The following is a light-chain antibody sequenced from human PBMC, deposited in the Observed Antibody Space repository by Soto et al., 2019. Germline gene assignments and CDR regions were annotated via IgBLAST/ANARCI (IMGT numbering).Light chain of an antibody. V-gene: IGKV3D-20*02. CDR1: QRMSGSY. CDR3: QQRTNWPDT. J-gene: IGKJ5*01. CDR2: GAS. Sequence: DIVLNHSPGTLSLSPVEISTLSCIASQRMSGSYLAWFQQRPGQAPRLLIYGASNRAAGIPDRFSGSGSGTDFTLTISSLEPEDFAVYYGQQRTNWPDTFGQGTRLEI.